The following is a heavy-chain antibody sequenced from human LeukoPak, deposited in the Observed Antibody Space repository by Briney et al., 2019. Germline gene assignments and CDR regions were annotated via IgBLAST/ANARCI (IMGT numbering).Heavy chain of an antibody. Sequence: GRSLRLSCAASGFKFGSFSMHWVRQAPGKGLEWVAVISYDGSYTFYPDSVKGRLTISRDNSKNTLFLEVDSLRVDDTAVYYCARGADYTNWSIGYWGLGTVVTVSS. CDR2: ISYDGSYT. CDR1: GFKFGSFS. V-gene: IGHV3-30*03. CDR3: ARGADYTNWSIGY. D-gene: IGHD4-11*01. J-gene: IGHJ4*02.